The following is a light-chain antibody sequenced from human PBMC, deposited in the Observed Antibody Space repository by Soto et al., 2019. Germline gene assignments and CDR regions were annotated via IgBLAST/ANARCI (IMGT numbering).Light chain of an antibody. CDR3: SSYTSSSTWV. Sequence: HSALTQPASVSGSPGQSITISCTGTSSDVGGYNYVSRYQQHPGKAPKLMIYEVSNRPSGVSNRFSGSKSGNTASLTISGLQAEDEADYYCSSYTSSSTWVFGGGTKVTVL. V-gene: IGLV2-14*01. CDR2: EVS. CDR1: SSDVGGYNY. J-gene: IGLJ3*02.